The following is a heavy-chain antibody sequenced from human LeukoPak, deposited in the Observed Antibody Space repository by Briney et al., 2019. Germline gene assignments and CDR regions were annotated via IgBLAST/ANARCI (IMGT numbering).Heavy chain of an antibody. J-gene: IGHJ4*02. Sequence: GGSLRLSCAASGFTFSSYAMSWVRQAPGKGLEWVSAISGSGGNTYHADSVKGRFTISRDNSKNTLYLQMNSLRAEDTAIYYCVKDQYGGNPQYYFDYWGQGTLVTVSS. V-gene: IGHV3-23*01. CDR1: GFTFSSYA. D-gene: IGHD4-23*01. CDR3: VKDQYGGNPQYYFDY. CDR2: ISGSGGNT.